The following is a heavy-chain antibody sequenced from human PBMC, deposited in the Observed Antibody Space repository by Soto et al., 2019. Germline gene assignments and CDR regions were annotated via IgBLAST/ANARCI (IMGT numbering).Heavy chain of an antibody. Sequence: EVQLVESGGVVVQPGGSLRLSCAASGFTFDDDTMHWVRQAPGKGLEWVSLISWDGGSTYYADYVKGRFTISRDNSKNSPYLQMNRLRPEDNGLYYCANDLFRGYSGYDSTGGGMDVWGQGTKVTVSS. D-gene: IGHD5-12*01. CDR3: ANDLFRGYSGYDSTGGGMDV. J-gene: IGHJ6*02. CDR1: GFTFDDDT. V-gene: IGHV3-43*01. CDR2: ISWDGGST.